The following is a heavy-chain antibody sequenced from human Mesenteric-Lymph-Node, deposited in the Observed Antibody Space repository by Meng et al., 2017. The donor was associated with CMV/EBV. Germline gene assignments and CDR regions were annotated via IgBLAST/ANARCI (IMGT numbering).Heavy chain of an antibody. D-gene: IGHD2-15*01. CDR3: ARGRLGGYYYGMDV. Sequence: SVKVSCKASGYTFTSYGISWVRQAPGQGLEWMGGIIPILGIANYAQKFQGRVTITADKSTSTAYMELSSLRSEDTAVYYCARGRLGGYYYGMDVWGQGTTVTVSS. CDR1: GYTFTSYG. V-gene: IGHV1-69*10. J-gene: IGHJ6*02. CDR2: IIPILGIA.